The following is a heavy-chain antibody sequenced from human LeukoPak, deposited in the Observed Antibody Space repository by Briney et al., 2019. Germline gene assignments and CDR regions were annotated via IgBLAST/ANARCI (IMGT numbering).Heavy chain of an antibody. CDR2: IYSGGST. J-gene: IGHJ5*02. V-gene: IGHV3-53*01. CDR1: GFTFSDYY. D-gene: IGHD6-19*01. CDR3: ARSSGTDSGWWYWFDP. Sequence: PGGSLRLSCAASGFTFSDYYMSWIRQAPGKGLEWVSVIYSGGSTYYADSVKGRFTISRDNSKNTLYLQMNSLRAEDTAVYYCARSSGTDSGWWYWFDPWGQGTLVTVSS.